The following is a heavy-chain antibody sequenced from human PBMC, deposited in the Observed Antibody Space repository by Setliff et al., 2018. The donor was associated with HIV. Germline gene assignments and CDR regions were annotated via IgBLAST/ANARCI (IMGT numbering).Heavy chain of an antibody. V-gene: IGHV2-5*01. J-gene: IGHJ4*02. CDR1: GFSLSTSGVG. Sequence: GSGPTLVNPTQTLTLTCTFSGFSLSTSGVGVGWIRQPPGKALEWLAVIYWNHNKYYSPSLRSRLTVTRDASKNQVVLTVTNMAPVDTATYFCEHTPVSWDQYFFDYWGQGTLVTVSS. CDR2: IYWNHNK. CDR3: EHTPVSWDQYFFDY. D-gene: IGHD1-26*01.